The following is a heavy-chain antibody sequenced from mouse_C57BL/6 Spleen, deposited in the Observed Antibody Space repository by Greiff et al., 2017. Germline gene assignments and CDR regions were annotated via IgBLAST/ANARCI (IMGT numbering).Heavy chain of an antibody. CDR2: IDPANGNT. V-gene: IGHV14-3*01. Sequence: EVQLQESVAELVRPGASVKLSCTASGFNIKNTYMHWVKQRPEQGLEWIGRIDPANGNTKYDPKFPGKATITADTSSNTAYLQRSSLTSEDTAIYYCARWDGYYHYAIDYWGQGTSVTVSS. J-gene: IGHJ4*01. CDR1: GFNIKNTY. D-gene: IGHD2-3*01. CDR3: ARWDGYYHYAIDY.